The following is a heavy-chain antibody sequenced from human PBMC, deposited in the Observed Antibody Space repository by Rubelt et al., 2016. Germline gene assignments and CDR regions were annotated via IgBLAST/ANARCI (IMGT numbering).Heavy chain of an antibody. J-gene: IGHJ6*02. CDR2: INHSGRT. D-gene: IGHD6-13*01. CDR1: GGSFSGYY. Sequence: QVQLQQWGAGLLKPSATLSLTCAVYGGSFSGYYWSWIRQPPRKGLEWIGEINHSGRTHYHPSLKRRVTISVDTSKNQFSLKLSSVTAADTAVYYCARGRRGSSSWLGRDYYGMDVWGQGTTVTVSS. CDR3: ARGRRGSSSWLGRDYYGMDV. V-gene: IGHV4-34*01.